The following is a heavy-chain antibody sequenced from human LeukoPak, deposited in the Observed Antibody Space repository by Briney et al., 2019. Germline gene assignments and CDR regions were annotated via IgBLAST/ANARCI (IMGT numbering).Heavy chain of an antibody. Sequence: SQTLSLTCTVSGGSISSGDYYWSWIRQPPGKGLEWIGSIYYSGSTYYNPSLKSRVTISVDTSKNQFSLKLSSVTAADTAVYYCARDREPGDQYDYVWGSYPEQSDYWGQGTLVTVSS. V-gene: IGHV4-30-4*01. D-gene: IGHD3-16*01. CDR3: ARDREPGDQYDYVWGSYPEQSDY. CDR1: GGSISSGDYY. CDR2: IYYSGST. J-gene: IGHJ4*02.